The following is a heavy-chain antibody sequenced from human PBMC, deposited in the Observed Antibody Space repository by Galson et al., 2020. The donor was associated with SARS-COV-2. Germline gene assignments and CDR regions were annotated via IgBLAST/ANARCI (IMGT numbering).Heavy chain of an antibody. CDR3: AATRAY. V-gene: IGHV3-74*01. Sequence: GGSLRLSCAASGFTFSSYWMHWVRQAPGKGLVWVSRINSDGNITSYADSVKGRFTISRDNAKNTLYLQMNSLRAEDTAVHFCAATRAYWGQGTLVTVSS. CDR2: INSDGNIT. J-gene: IGHJ4*02. CDR1: GFTFSSYW.